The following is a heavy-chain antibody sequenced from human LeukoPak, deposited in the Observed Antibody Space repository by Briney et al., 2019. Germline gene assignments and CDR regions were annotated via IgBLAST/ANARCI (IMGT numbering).Heavy chain of an antibody. D-gene: IGHD2/OR15-2a*01. J-gene: IGHJ4*02. CDR1: GFTSSAYD. CDR2: ISYDGNTK. Sequence: GGSLRLSCTVSGFTSSAYDLYWVRQTPGRGLEWVAVISYDGNTKYYADRVRGRFSISRDISRNTLFLQMDSLRAEDTAVYFCARDHRFCNSRNQCHEGHVVWGQGTLVTVSS. CDR3: ARDHRFCNSRNQCHEGHVV. V-gene: IGHV3-30-3*01.